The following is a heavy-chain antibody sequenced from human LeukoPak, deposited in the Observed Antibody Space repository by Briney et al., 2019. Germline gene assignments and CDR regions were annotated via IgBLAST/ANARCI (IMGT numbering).Heavy chain of an antibody. CDR3: ARGRITMIVVDAFDI. Sequence: SETLSLTCAVYGGSFSGYYWSWIRQPPGKGLEWIGEINHSGSTNYSPSLKSRVTISVDTSKNQFSLKLSSVTAADTAVYYCARGRITMIVVDAFDIWGQGTMVTVSS. J-gene: IGHJ3*02. V-gene: IGHV4-34*01. CDR2: INHSGST. D-gene: IGHD3-22*01. CDR1: GGSFSGYY.